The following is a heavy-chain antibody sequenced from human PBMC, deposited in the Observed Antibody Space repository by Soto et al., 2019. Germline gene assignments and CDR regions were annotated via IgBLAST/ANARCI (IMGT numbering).Heavy chain of an antibody. CDR3: AKLARYDTRWLYYFDY. J-gene: IGHJ4*02. CDR2: AYYRSQWYY. V-gene: IGHV6-1*01. D-gene: IGHD3-3*02. CDR1: GDSVSSNSAA. Sequence: PAQTLSLTCAISGDSVSSNSAAWNWIRQSPSRGLEWLGRAYYRSQWYYDSAVSVRSRITVIPDTSKNQFSLQLNSVTPEDTAVYYCAKLARYDTRWLYYFDYWGQGTLVTVSS.